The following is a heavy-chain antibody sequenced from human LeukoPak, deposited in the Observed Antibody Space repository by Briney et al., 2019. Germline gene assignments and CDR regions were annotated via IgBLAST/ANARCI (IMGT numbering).Heavy chain of an antibody. V-gene: IGHV1-8*01. CDR2: MNPNSGNT. D-gene: IGHD3-9*01. CDR1: GYTSTSYD. Sequence: ASVKVSCKASGYTSTSYDINWVRQATGQGLEWMGWMNPNSGNTGYAQKFQGRVTMTRNTSISTAYMELSSLRSEDTAVYYCAREYYDILTGRIYYYYGMDVWGQGTTVTVSS. CDR3: AREYYDILTGRIYYYYGMDV. J-gene: IGHJ6*02.